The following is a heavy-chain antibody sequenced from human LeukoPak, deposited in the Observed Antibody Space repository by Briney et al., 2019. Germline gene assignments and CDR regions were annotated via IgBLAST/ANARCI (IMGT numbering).Heavy chain of an antibody. V-gene: IGHV5-51*01. D-gene: IGHD5-18*01. CDR3: ARTRGYSYGHWFDP. CDR2: IYPGDSDT. Sequence: GIIYPGDSDTRYSPSFQGQVTISADKSISTAYLQWSSLKASDTAMYYCARTRGYSYGHWFDPWGQGTLVTVSS. J-gene: IGHJ5*02.